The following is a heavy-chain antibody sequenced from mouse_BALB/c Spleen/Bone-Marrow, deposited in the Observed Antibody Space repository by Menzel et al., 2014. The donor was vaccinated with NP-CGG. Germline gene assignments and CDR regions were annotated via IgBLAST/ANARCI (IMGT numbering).Heavy chain of an antibody. CDR1: GFNIKDTY. CDR3: ATLTGTFDY. Sequence: VQLQQPGAELVKPGASVKLSCTASGFNIKDTYMHWVKQRPEQGLEWIGRIDPASDYTQFDSKFQGKATITADTSSNTAYLQLSSLTSEDTAVYYCATLTGTFDYWGQGTTLTVS. D-gene: IGHD4-1*01. V-gene: IGHV14-3*02. J-gene: IGHJ2*01. CDR2: IDPASDYT.